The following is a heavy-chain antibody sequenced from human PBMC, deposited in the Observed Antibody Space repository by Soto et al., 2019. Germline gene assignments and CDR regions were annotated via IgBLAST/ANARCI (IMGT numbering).Heavy chain of an antibody. CDR3: AADNSGYLDSAFDI. J-gene: IGHJ3*02. V-gene: IGHV1-58*01. Sequence: ASVKVSCKASGFSFSRSAVHWVRQARGQGLEWIGRIVGFSGNTNYAQRVHQRLSFTRDLSTSTVYMELYNLTSDDTAIYFCAADNSGYLDSAFDIWGQGTAVTVSS. CDR1: GFSFSRSA. CDR2: IVGFSGNT. D-gene: IGHD3-22*01.